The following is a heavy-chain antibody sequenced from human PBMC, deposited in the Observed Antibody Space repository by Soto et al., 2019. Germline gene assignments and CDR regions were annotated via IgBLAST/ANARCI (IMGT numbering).Heavy chain of an antibody. CDR2: ISYDGSNK. Sequence: GGSRRLSCAASGFTFSSYGMHWVRQAPGKGLEWVAVISYDGSNKYYADSVKGRFTISRDNSKNTLYLQMNSLRAEDTAVYYCAKDHPKWELLLINAFDIWGQGTMVTVSS. D-gene: IGHD1-26*01. CDR3: AKDHPKWELLLINAFDI. J-gene: IGHJ3*02. V-gene: IGHV3-30*18. CDR1: GFTFSSYG.